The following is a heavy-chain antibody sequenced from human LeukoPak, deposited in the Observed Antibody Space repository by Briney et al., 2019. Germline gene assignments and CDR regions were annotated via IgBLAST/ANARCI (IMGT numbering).Heavy chain of an antibody. D-gene: IGHD3-10*01. Sequence: SETLSLTCTVSGGSISSYYWSWIRQPPGKGLEWIGYIYYSGSTNYNPSLKSRVTISVDTSKNQFSLKLSSVTAADTAVYYCARQPPFTMVRGVPKYYYGMDVWGQGTTVTVSS. V-gene: IGHV4-59*08. CDR3: ARQPPFTMVRGVPKYYYGMDV. J-gene: IGHJ6*02. CDR1: GGSISSYY. CDR2: IYYSGST.